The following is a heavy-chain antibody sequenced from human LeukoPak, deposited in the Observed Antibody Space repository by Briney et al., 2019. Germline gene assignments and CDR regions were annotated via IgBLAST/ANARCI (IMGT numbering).Heavy chain of an antibody. J-gene: IGHJ5*02. Sequence: GASVKVSCKASGYTFTTYGISWVRQAPGQGLEWMGWISTYNGNTNYAQQFQGRVTMTTDTTMSTTYMELRSLRSHDTAVYYCARDLIAVRPGWFDPWGQGSLVTVSS. CDR1: GYTFTTYG. V-gene: IGHV1-18*01. CDR2: ISTYNGNT. D-gene: IGHD6-6*01. CDR3: ARDLIAVRPGWFDP.